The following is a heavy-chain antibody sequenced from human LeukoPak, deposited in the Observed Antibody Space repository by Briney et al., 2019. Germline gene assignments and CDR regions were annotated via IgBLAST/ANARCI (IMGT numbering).Heavy chain of an antibody. D-gene: IGHD3-22*01. Sequence: ASVKVSCKASGYTFTSYGISWVRQAPGQGLEWVGWICAYNGNTNYAQKLQGRVTMTTDTSTSTAYMELRSLRSDDTAVYYCARGGGVAYYYDSSGYLRDQAFDIWGQGTMVTVSS. J-gene: IGHJ3*02. V-gene: IGHV1-18*01. CDR1: GYTFTSYG. CDR3: ARGGGVAYYYDSSGYLRDQAFDI. CDR2: ICAYNGNT.